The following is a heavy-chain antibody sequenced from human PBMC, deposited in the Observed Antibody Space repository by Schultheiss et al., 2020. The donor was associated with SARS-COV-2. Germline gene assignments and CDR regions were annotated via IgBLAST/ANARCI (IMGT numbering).Heavy chain of an antibody. CDR2: VKPDSGGT. V-gene: IGHV1-2*06. CDR3: ARGDLTAGTPDY. Sequence: ASVKVSCKASGYTFTGYSMHWVRQAPGQGLEWMGRVKPDSGGTDYAQNFQGRVTMTTDTSISTAYMELNRLRSDDTAIYYCARGDLTAGTPDYWGQGTLVTVSS. D-gene: IGHD7-27*01. J-gene: IGHJ4*02. CDR1: GYTFTGYS.